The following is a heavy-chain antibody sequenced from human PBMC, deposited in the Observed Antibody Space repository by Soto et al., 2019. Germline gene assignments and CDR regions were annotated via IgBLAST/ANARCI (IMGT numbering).Heavy chain of an antibody. Sequence: ASVKVSCKASGGTFSSYAISWVRQAPGQGLEWMGGIIPIFGTANYAQKFQGRVTITADESTSTAYMELSSLRSEDTAVYYCARSAGAHNAFDIWGQGTMVTVSS. CDR3: ARSAGAHNAFDI. V-gene: IGHV1-69*13. D-gene: IGHD1-26*01. CDR1: GGTFSSYA. J-gene: IGHJ3*02. CDR2: IIPIFGTA.